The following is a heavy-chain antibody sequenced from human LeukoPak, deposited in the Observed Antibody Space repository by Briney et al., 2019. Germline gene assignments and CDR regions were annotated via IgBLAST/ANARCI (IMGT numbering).Heavy chain of an antibody. V-gene: IGHV1-69*05. J-gene: IGHJ4*02. Sequence: GASVKVSCKASGDTFSNYGLSWVRQAPGQGLEWMGRIMPISGIANYAQKFQDRVTINTDESTSTVYMELNSLRSEDTAVYYCARDLYYYDSGGPDYWGQGTLVSVSS. D-gene: IGHD3-22*01. CDR3: ARDLYYYDSGGPDY. CDR1: GDTFSNYG. CDR2: IMPISGIA.